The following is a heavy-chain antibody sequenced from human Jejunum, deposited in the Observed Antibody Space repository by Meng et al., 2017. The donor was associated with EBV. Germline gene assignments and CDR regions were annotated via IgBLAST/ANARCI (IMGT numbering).Heavy chain of an antibody. CDR3: ARGRGYDYGDS. CDR2: MYYTGKA. J-gene: IGHJ5*02. D-gene: IGHD4/OR15-4a*01. V-gene: IGHV4-59*02. Sequence: VQLQGAGPGVLNASVTLSLTCSVSGDSVSGYTYGTWISQSPGKGLEWIGNMYYTGKAIYKPSHQSRVTISVDTSKNQVSLRVTSVTAADTAIYYCARGRGYDYGDSWGQGTLVTVSS. CDR1: GDSVSGYTY.